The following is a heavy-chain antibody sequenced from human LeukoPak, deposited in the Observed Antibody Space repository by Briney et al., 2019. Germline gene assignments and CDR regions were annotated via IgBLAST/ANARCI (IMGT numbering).Heavy chain of an antibody. J-gene: IGHJ3*02. Sequence: SETLSLTCTVSGGSISSDYWSWIRQSPGKGLEWIGYIHYSGGTNYNPSLKSRVTISLDTSKNQFSLKLSSVTAADTAVYYCARGQAHRYSGSLSDAFDIWGQGTMVTVSS. CDR3: ARGQAHRYSGSLSDAFDI. CDR2: IHYSGGT. CDR1: GGSISSDY. V-gene: IGHV4-59*01. D-gene: IGHD1-26*01.